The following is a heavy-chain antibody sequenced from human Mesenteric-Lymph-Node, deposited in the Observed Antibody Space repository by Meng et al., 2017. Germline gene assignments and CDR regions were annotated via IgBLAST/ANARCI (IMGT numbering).Heavy chain of an antibody. Sequence: QVQLQVSGPGLVMPSQTLSLTCTVSGGSISCRGHSWGWIRQHPGKGLEWIAYIYYSGSTYYNPSLKSRVILSVDTSKNQFSLKLSSVTAADTAVYYCARVDSSGYFLDYWGQGTLVTVSS. V-gene: IGHV4-31*03. D-gene: IGHD3-22*01. CDR2: IYYSGST. CDR1: GGSISCRGHS. CDR3: ARVDSSGYFLDY. J-gene: IGHJ4*01.